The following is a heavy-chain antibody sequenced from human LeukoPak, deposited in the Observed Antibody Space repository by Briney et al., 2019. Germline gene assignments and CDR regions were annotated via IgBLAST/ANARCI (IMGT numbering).Heavy chain of an antibody. D-gene: IGHD3-22*01. V-gene: IGHV3-53*01. J-gene: IGHJ4*02. Sequence: GGSLRLSCAASGFTVSSNYMSWVRQAPGKGLEWVSVIYSGGSTYYADSVKGRFTISRDNSKNTLYLQMNSLRAEDTAVYYCARDSNYYDSSGTHWGQGTLVTVSS. CDR1: GFTVSSNY. CDR2: IYSGGST. CDR3: ARDSNYYDSSGTH.